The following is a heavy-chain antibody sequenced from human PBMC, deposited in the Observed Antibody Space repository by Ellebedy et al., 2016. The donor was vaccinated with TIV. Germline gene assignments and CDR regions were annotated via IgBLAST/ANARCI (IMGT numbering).Heavy chain of an antibody. D-gene: IGHD4-17*01. Sequence: GGSLRLXXAASGFTISKNYMSWVRQAPGKGLEWVAILHSGGTTFYADSVKGRFTISRDSSKNTLYLQMNSLRVEDTAVYYCVRAPTVTSVFDCWGQGTLVTVSS. V-gene: IGHV3-53*01. J-gene: IGHJ4*02. CDR3: VRAPTVTSVFDC. CDR2: LHSGGTT. CDR1: GFTISKNY.